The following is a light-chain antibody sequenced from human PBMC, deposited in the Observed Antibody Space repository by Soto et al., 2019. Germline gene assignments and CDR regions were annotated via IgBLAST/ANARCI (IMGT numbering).Light chain of an antibody. CDR3: QQANKSPLT. CDR2: AAS. V-gene: IGKV1-12*01. CDR1: QGISSW. J-gene: IGKJ4*01. Sequence: DIQMTQSPSSVSASVGDRVTITCRASQGISSWLAWYQQKPGKAPHLLIYAASSLQSGVSSRFSGTIAGTDFTPTISSLQPEDSATYYWQQANKSPLTFGGGTKVEIK.